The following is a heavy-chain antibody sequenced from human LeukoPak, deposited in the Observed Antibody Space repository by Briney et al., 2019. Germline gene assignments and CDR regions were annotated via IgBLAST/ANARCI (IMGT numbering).Heavy chain of an antibody. CDR1: GFTFSNAW. CDR3: TTGAYSSSYYFDY. D-gene: IGHD6-6*01. CDR2: IKSKSDGGTT. Sequence: GGSLTLSCAASGFTFSNAWMSWVRQAPGKGLEWVGRIKSKSDGGTTDYAAPVKGRFTISRDDSRNTLYLQMNSLKTEDTAVYYCTTGAYSSSYYFDYWGQGTLVTVSS. J-gene: IGHJ4*02. V-gene: IGHV3-15*01.